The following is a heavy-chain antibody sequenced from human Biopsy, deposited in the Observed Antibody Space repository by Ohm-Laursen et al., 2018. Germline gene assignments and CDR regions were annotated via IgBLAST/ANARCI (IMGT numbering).Heavy chain of an antibody. Sequence: SLRLSCTAFGFPFDDYAMHWVRQAPGKGLEWVSGITWNSGSIGYADSVKGRFSIFRDNAKHSLYLQMNSLRAEDTALYYCAKDLGQVTAAIGYWGQGTLVTASS. J-gene: IGHJ4*02. CDR3: AKDLGQVTAAIGY. CDR1: GFPFDDYA. CDR2: ITWNSGSI. V-gene: IGHV3-9*01. D-gene: IGHD2-21*02.